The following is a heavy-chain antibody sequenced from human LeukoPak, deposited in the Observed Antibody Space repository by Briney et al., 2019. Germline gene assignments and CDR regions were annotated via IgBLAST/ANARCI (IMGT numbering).Heavy chain of an antibody. D-gene: IGHD3-3*01. Sequence: SETLSLTCTVSGGSISSYYWSWIRPPPGKGLEGMGYIYYSGSTNYNPSLKSRVTISVDTSKNQFSLKRSSVTAADAAVYYCARGMTIFGVVPDFDYWGQGTLVTVSS. CDR3: ARGMTIFGVVPDFDY. J-gene: IGHJ4*02. CDR2: IYYSGST. CDR1: GGSISSYY. V-gene: IGHV4-59*01.